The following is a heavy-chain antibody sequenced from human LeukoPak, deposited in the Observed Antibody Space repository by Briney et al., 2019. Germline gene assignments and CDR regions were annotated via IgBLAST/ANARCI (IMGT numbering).Heavy chain of an antibody. CDR3: ARDLKSGSYWGDYYYYGMDV. D-gene: IGHD1-26*01. V-gene: IGHV4-4*02. Sequence: PSGTLSLTCAVSGGSISSSNWWSWVRQPPGKGLEWIGEIYHSGSTNYNPSLKSRVTISVDKSKNQFSLKLSSVTAADTAVYYCARDLKSGSYWGDYYYYGMDVWGQGTTVTVSS. J-gene: IGHJ6*02. CDR2: IYHSGST. CDR1: GGSISSSNW.